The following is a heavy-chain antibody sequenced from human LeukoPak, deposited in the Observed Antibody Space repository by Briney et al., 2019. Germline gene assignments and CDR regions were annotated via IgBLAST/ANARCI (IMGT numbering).Heavy chain of an antibody. D-gene: IGHD1-14*01. CDR1: GFTFSSYG. Sequence: PGGSLRLSCAASGFTFSSYGMHWVRQAPGKGLEWVAVIWYDGSNKYYADSVKGRFTISRDNSKNTLYLQMNSLRAEDTAVYYCARGITSMDWIDPWGQGTLVTVSS. CDR3: ARGITSMDWIDP. CDR2: IWYDGSNK. V-gene: IGHV3-33*01. J-gene: IGHJ5*02.